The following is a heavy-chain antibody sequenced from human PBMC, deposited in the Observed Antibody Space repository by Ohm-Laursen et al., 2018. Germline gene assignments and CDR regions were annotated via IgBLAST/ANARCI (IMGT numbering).Heavy chain of an antibody. D-gene: IGHD6-13*01. J-gene: IGHJ4*02. CDR3: AKEAGAVGRPLFEY. CDR2: IRESGGTT. CDR1: GFTFSSYA. V-gene: IGHV3-23*01. Sequence: SLRLSCAASGFTFSSYAMSWVRQAPGKGLGWVSGIRESGGTTYYADSVKGRFTISRDNSKDTVSLQLNNLRAEDTAVYFCAKEAGAVGRPLFEYWGQGTLVTVSS.